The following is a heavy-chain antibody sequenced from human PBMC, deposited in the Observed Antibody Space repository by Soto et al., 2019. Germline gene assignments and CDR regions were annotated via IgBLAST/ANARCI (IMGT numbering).Heavy chain of an antibody. CDR1: GFTFSSYA. J-gene: IGHJ4*02. D-gene: IGHD5-12*01. V-gene: IGHV3-23*01. Sequence: GGSLRLSCAASGFTFSSYAMSWVRQAPGKGLEWVSAISGSGGSTYYADSVKGRFTISRDNSKNTLYLQMNSLRAEDTAVYYCAKEGHQLGGSMTQDFDYWGQGTLVTVSS. CDR2: ISGSGGST. CDR3: AKEGHQLGGSMTQDFDY.